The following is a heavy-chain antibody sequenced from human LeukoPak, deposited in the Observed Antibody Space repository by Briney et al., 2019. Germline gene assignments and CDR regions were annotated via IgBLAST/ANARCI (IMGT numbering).Heavy chain of an antibody. CDR2: IYYSGST. J-gene: IGHJ4*02. CDR3: ARDVAAADYYFDY. D-gene: IGHD6-13*01. CDR1: GGSISSYY. Sequence: KPSETLSLTCTVSGGSISSYYWSWIRQPPGKGPEWIGYIYYSGSTTYNPSLKSRVTISVDTSKNQFSLKLSSVTAADTAVYYCARDVAAADYYFDYWGQGTLVTVSS. V-gene: IGHV4-59*01.